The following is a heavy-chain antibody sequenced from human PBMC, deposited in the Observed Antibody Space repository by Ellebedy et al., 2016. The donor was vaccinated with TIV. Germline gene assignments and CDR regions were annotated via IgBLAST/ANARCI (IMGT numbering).Heavy chain of an antibody. J-gene: IGHJ4*02. V-gene: IGHV3-23*01. CDR2: ISGSGGST. CDR1: GFTFSSYA. CDR3: AKVPDFWSGYLGYFDY. D-gene: IGHD3-3*01. Sequence: GESLKISCAASGFTFSSYAISWVRQAPGKGLEWVSAISGSGGSTYYADSVRGRFTISRDNSKNTLYLQMNSLRAEDTAVYYCAKVPDFWSGYLGYFDYWGQGTLVTVSS.